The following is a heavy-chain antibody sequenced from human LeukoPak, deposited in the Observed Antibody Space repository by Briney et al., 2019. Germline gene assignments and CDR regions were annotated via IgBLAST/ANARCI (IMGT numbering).Heavy chain of an antibody. D-gene: IGHD3-9*01. CDR3: ARESPTSPYDILTWWFDP. V-gene: IGHV4-61*02. CDR1: GGSISSGSYY. Sequence: PSQTLSLTCTVSGGSISSGSYYWSWIRQPAGKGLEWIGRIYTSGSTNYNPSLKSRVTISVDTSKNQFSLKLSSVTAADTAVYYCARESPTSPYDILTWWFDPWGQGTLVTVSS. J-gene: IGHJ5*02. CDR2: IYTSGST.